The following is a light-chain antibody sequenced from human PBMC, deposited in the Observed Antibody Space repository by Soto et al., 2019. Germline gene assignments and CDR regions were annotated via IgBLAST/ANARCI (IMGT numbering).Light chain of an antibody. CDR1: QSITNW. J-gene: IGKJ2*01. Sequence: DIQMTQSPSTLSASVGDRVTITCRASQSITNWLAWYQQKPGKAPKLLIYKASSFESGVPSRFSGSGSGTDFTLTLSSLQPDAFVTYYGQQYDSYPYTFGQGTNLEIK. CDR2: KAS. CDR3: QQYDSYPYT. V-gene: IGKV1-5*03.